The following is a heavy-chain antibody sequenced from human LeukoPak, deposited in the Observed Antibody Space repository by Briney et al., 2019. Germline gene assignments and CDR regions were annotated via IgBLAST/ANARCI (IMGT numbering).Heavy chain of an antibody. CDR3: TTDGYNWNDEGH. V-gene: IGHV3-15*01. D-gene: IGHD1-20*01. J-gene: IGHJ4*02. Sequence: TGGSLRLSCAASGFTFSSYGMHWVRQAPGKGLEWVGRIKSKTDGGTTDYAAPVKGRFTISRDDSKNTLYLQMNSLKTEDTAVYFCTTDGYNWNDEGHWGQGTLVTVSP. CDR2: IKSKTDGGTT. CDR1: GFTFSSYG.